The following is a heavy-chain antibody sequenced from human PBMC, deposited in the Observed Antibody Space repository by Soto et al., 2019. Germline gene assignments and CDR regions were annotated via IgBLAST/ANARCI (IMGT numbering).Heavy chain of an antibody. CDR3: ERDLTGTKEGNWFDP. CDR2: IYYSGST. V-gene: IGHV4-59*01. D-gene: IGHD1-7*01. J-gene: IGHJ5*02. Sequence: SETLSLTCTVSGGSISSYYWSWIRQPPGKGLEWIGYIYYSGSTNYNPSLKSRVTISVDTSKNQFSLKLSSVTAADTAVYYCERDLTGTKEGNWFDPWGQGTLVTVSS. CDR1: GGSISSYY.